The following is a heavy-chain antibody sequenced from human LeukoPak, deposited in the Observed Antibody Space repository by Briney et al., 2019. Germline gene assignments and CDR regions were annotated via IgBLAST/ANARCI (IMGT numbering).Heavy chain of an antibody. CDR1: GGSFSVYY. CDR2: INHSGST. CDR3: ARALDGYSSTSGYFDY. J-gene: IGHJ4*02. V-gene: IGHV4-34*01. Sequence: SETLSLTCAVYGGSFSVYYWSCIRHPPGKGLEWIGEINHSGSTNYNPSLKSRVTISVDTSKNQFSLKLSSVTAADTAVYYCARALDGYSSTSGYFDYWGQGTLVTVSS. D-gene: IGHD6-13*01.